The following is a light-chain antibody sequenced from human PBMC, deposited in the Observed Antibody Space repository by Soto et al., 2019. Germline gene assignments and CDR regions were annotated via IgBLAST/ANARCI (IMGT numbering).Light chain of an antibody. CDR2: GAS. J-gene: IGKJ5*01. Sequence: MTQSPSSLSASVGDRATLSCRASQSITSDLAWYQHKRGQAPRLLIHGASNRAAGIPARFSGSGSGTEFTLTISSLQSEDFAVYYCQQYNYWPQTFGQGTRLEIK. CDR1: QSITSD. CDR3: QQYNYWPQT. V-gene: IGKV3-15*01.